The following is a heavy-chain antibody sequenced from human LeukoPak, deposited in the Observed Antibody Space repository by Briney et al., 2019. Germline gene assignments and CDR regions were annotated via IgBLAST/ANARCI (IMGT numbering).Heavy chain of an antibody. V-gene: IGHV3-48*01. CDR1: GFTFSSYS. CDR3: AKVGGSYDFDI. J-gene: IGHJ3*02. Sequence: PGGSLRLSCAASGFTFSSYSMNWVRHAPRKGREWVSYISSSSSTIYYADSVKGPFTISRDNSKNTLYLQMNSLRAEDTAVYYCAKVGGSYDFDIWGQGTMVTVSS. CDR2: ISSSSSTI. D-gene: IGHD1-26*01.